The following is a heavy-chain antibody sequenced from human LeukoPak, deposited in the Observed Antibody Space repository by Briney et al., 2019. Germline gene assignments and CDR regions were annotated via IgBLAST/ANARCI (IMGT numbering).Heavy chain of an antibody. V-gene: IGHV4-4*07. D-gene: IGHD3-10*01. CDR1: GGSISSYY. CDR3: ARGRHLGYYGSGSYYNRNYFDY. CDR2: IHTSGST. Sequence: KPSETLSLTCTVSGGSISSYYWSWIRQPAGKGLEWIGRIHTSGSTNYSPSLKSRVTMSVDTSKNQFSLKLSSVTAADTAVYYCARGRHLGYYGSGSYYNRNYFDYWGQGTLVTVSS. J-gene: IGHJ4*02.